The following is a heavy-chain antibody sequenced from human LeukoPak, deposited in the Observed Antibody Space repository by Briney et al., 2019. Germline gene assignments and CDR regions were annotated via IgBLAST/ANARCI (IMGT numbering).Heavy chain of an antibody. D-gene: IGHD3-10*01. CDR2: ISGSGGST. V-gene: IGHV3-23*01. CDR1: GFTFSSYS. Sequence: GGSLRLSCAASGFTFSSYSMNWVRQAPGKGLEWVSAISGSGGSTYYADSVKGRFTISRDNSKNTLYLQMNSLRAEDTAVYYCAKSYGSGTGGYWGQGTLVTVSS. CDR3: AKSYGSGTGGY. J-gene: IGHJ4*02.